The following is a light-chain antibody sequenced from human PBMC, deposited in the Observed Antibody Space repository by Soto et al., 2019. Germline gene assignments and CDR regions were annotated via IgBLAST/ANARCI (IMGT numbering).Light chain of an antibody. CDR1: QSVTSTY. CDR2: GAS. CDR3: QQYGGSPLT. V-gene: IGKV3-20*01. J-gene: IGKJ4*01. Sequence: EIVLTQSPGTLSLSPGERATLSCRASQSVTSTYLAWYQQKPGQAPRLLIYGASNRATGILDRFTGSGSGTDFTLTISRLEPEDFAVYYCQQYGGSPLTFGGGTKVEIK.